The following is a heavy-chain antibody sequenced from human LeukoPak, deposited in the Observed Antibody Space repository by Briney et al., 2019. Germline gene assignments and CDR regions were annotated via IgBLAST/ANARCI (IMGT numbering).Heavy chain of an antibody. V-gene: IGHV4-34*01. D-gene: IGHD5-24*01. CDR2: INDSEST. CDR3: ARGTDGMATVFDY. CDR1: GGSFSGHF. J-gene: IGHJ4*02. Sequence: SETLSLTCAVYGGSFSGHFWSWIRQTPEKGLEWIGEINDSESTNYNPSLKSRVTISAGMSKNQFSLKLSSVTAADTALYYCARGTDGMATVFDYWGQGTLATVSS.